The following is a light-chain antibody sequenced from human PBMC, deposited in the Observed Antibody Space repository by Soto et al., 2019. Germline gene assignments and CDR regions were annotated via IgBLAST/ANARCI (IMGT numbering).Light chain of an antibody. J-gene: IGKJ1*01. V-gene: IGKV3-20*01. CDR3: QQYGSSGT. CDR1: QSVSNNY. Sequence: IVVTQSQGTLSLSPGERATLSCRASQSVSNNYLAWYQQKPGQAPRLLIYGASNRATGIPDRFSGSGSGTDFTLTSSRLEPEDFAVYYCQQYGSSGTFGQGTMVDIK. CDR2: GAS.